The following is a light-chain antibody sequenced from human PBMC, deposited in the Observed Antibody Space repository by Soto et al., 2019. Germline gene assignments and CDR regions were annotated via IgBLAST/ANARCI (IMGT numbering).Light chain of an antibody. J-gene: IGLJ3*02. V-gene: IGLV1-44*01. CDR3: AAWDDSLHVV. CDR2: SND. CDR1: SSNIGSNT. Sequence: LTQPPSASGTPGQRVTISCSGSSSNIGSNTVSWYQQLPGTAPKLLIYSNDQRPSGVPDRFSGSKSGTSASLAISGLQSEDETDYYCAAWDDSLHVVFGGGTRLTVL.